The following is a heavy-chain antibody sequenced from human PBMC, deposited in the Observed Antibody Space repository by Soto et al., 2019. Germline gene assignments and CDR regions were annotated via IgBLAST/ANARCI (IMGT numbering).Heavy chain of an antibody. V-gene: IGHV3-30*18. CDR2: ISYDGNDK. CDR1: GFTFSNHG. J-gene: IGHJ4*02. D-gene: IGHD5-12*01. CDR3: VNGHGLNGHDAGVDY. Sequence: QMQLVESGGGVVQPGRSLRLSCAASGFTFSNHGIHWVRQAPGKGLEWVADISYDGNDKRYVDAVRGRFTISRDNSKKTVYLQMNGLRAEGTAIDDIVNGHGLNGHDAGVDYWGQGTLVTVSS.